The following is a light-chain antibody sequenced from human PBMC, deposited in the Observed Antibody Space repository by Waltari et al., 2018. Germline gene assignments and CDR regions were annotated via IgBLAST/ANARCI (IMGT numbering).Light chain of an antibody. CDR1: QSVLYSANNENY. CDR2: WAS. V-gene: IGKV4-1*01. Sequence: DIVMTQSPDSLAVSLGERATINCQSSQSVLYSANNENYLAWYQHKPGQSPKLIIHWASTRESGVPDRFVGSGFGTDFTLTINSLQAEDVAVYYCQQTFSAITFVGGTKVEIK. J-gene: IGKJ4*01. CDR3: QQTFSAIT.